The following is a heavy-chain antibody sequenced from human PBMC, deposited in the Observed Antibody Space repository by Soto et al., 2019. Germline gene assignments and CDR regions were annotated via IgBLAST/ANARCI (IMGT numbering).Heavy chain of an antibody. J-gene: IGHJ6*02. D-gene: IGHD5-12*01. Sequence: GASVKVSCKASGGTFSSYAISWVRQAPGQGLEWMGGIIPIFGTANYAQKFQGRVTITADESTSTAYMELSSLRSEDTAVYYCARARHYYDYGEVYYYGMDVWGQGTTVTVSS. CDR3: ARARHYYDYGEVYYYGMDV. CDR1: GGTFSSYA. CDR2: IIPIFGTA. V-gene: IGHV1-69*13.